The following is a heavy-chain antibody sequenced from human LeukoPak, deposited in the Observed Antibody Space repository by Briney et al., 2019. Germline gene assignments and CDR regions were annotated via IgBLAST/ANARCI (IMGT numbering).Heavy chain of an antibody. J-gene: IGHJ4*02. CDR3: AVHGEYGDYGAY. D-gene: IGHD4-17*01. CDR1: GGTFSSYA. CDR2: IIPIFGTA. Sequence: GASVKVSCKASGGTFSSYAISWVRQAPGQGLEWMGGIIPIFGTANYAQKFQERVTITRDMSTSTAYMELSSLRSEDTAMYYCAVHGEYGDYGAYWGQGTLATVSS. V-gene: IGHV1-69*05.